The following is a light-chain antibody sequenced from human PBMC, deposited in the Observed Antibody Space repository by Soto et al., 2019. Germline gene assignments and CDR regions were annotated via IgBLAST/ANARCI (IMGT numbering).Light chain of an antibody. J-gene: IGKJ2*01. CDR3: QQYNRYPYT. V-gene: IGKV1-16*02. CDR1: QDISNY. Sequence: DIQMTQSPSSLSASVGDRVTITCRASQDISNYLAWFQQKPGEAPKALIYVASRLLSGVPSKFSGSGSGTDFTLTISSLQAEDFATYYCQQYNRYPYTFGQGTKLEIK. CDR2: VAS.